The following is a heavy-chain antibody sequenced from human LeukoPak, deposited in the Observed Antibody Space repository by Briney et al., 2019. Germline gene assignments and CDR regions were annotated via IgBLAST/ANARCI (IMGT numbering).Heavy chain of an antibody. CDR2: ISGDGATT. V-gene: IGHV3-23*01. CDR1: GFTFSTYS. D-gene: IGHD6-13*01. CDR3: AKKNLAAAGPNYFDY. Sequence: PGGSLRLSCAASGFTFSTYSMNWVRQAPGKGLEWVSIISGDGATTDYADSVKVRFTISRDNSRNTLYLQMNSLRVEDTAVYYCAKKNLAAAGPNYFDYWGQGTLVTVSS. J-gene: IGHJ4*02.